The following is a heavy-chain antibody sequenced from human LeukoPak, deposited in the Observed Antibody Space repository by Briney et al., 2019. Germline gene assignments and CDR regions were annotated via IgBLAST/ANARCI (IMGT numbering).Heavy chain of an antibody. D-gene: IGHD3-22*01. V-gene: IGHV3-30*02. J-gene: IGHJ4*02. Sequence: PGGSLRLSCAASGFTFSSYGMHWVRQAPGKGLEWEAFIRYDGSNKYYADSVKGRFTISRDNSKNTLYLQMNSLRAEDTAVYYCAKGPIYYYDSSGYWDYWGQGTLVTVSS. CDR1: GFTFSSYG. CDR3: AKGPIYYYDSSGYWDY. CDR2: IRYDGSNK.